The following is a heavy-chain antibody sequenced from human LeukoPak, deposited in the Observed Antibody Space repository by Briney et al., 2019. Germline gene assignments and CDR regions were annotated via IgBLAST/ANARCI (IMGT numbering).Heavy chain of an antibody. D-gene: IGHD1-26*01. Sequence: GGSLRLSCAASGFTFSDYYMNWVRQAPGKGLEWVSSISSSSSYIYYADSVKGRFTISRDNAKNSLYLQMNGLRAEDTAVYYCAKEAWELPFDYWGQGTLVTVSS. V-gene: IGHV3-21*01. CDR1: GFTFSDYY. J-gene: IGHJ4*02. CDR3: AKEAWELPFDY. CDR2: ISSSSSYI.